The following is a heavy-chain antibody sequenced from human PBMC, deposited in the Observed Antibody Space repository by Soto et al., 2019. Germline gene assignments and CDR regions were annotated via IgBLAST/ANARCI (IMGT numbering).Heavy chain of an antibody. V-gene: IGHV3-30*18. CDR2: ISYDGRSK. J-gene: IGHJ6*02. D-gene: IGHD3-22*01. Sequence: QVQLVESGGGVVQPGRSLRLSCVASGFTFSTYGMHWVRQAPGKGLEWVALISYDGRSKYYADSVKGRFTISRDNSNNTLYLKMNSLRAEDTAVYYCAKGIDNSVYYYGMDVWGQGTTVTVSS. CDR3: AKGIDNSVYYYGMDV. CDR1: GFTFSTYG.